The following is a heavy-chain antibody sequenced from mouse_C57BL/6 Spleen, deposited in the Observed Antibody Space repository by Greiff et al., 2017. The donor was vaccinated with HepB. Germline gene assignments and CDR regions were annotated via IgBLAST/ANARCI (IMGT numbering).Heavy chain of an antibody. V-gene: IGHV10-1*01. CDR2: IRSKSNNYAT. CDR3: VRRYDYDEAFAY. CDR1: GFSFNTYA. D-gene: IGHD2-4*01. J-gene: IGHJ3*01. Sequence: EVQLVESGGGLVQPKGSLKLSCAASGFSFNTYAMNWVRQAPGKGLEWVARIRSKSNNYATYYADSVKDRFTISRDDSESMLYLQMNNLKTEDTAMYYCVRRYDYDEAFAYWGQGTLVTVSA.